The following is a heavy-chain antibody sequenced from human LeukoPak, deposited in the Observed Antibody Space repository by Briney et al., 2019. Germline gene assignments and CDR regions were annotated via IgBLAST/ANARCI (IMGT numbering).Heavy chain of an antibody. CDR3: ARGVRYSPYYYYYYMDV. CDR1: GGSISGYY. J-gene: IGHJ6*03. CDR2: INHSGST. Sequence: SETLSLTCAVYGGSISGYYWSWIRQPLGKGLEWNGEINHSGSTNYNPSLKSRVTISVDTSKNQFSLKLSSVTAADTAVYYCARGVRYSPYYYYYYMDVWGKGTTVTVSS. V-gene: IGHV4-34*01. D-gene: IGHD5-18*01.